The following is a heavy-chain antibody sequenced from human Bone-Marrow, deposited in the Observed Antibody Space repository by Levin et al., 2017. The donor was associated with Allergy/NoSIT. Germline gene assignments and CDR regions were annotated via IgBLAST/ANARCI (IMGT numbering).Heavy chain of an antibody. CDR3: ARQRGVYGSGTYSDY. Sequence: LSLTCAASGFTFGSYAMRWVRQAPGKGLEWVSAISGSGGSTYYADYVKGRFTISRDNSKNMLYLQMNSLRAEDTAVYYCARQRGVYGSGTYSDYWGQGTLVTVSS. CDR2: ISGSGGST. D-gene: IGHD3-10*01. CDR1: GFTFGSYA. J-gene: IGHJ4*02. V-gene: IGHV3-23*01.